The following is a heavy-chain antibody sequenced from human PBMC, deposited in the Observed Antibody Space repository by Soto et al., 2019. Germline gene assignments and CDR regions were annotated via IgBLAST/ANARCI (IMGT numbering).Heavy chain of an antibody. J-gene: IGHJ4*02. D-gene: IGHD6-13*01. Sequence: QVQLVESGGGVVQPGRSLRLSCVASGFTFSSYAMHWVRQAPGKGLEWVAIISYDASNKNYADSVKGRFTISRDNSKNXLYLQMNSLRTEDTAVYYCAKAGASSSWSTSDLDYWGQGTLVIVSS. CDR2: ISYDASNK. V-gene: IGHV3-30*18. CDR1: GFTFSSYA. CDR3: AKAGASSSWSTSDLDY.